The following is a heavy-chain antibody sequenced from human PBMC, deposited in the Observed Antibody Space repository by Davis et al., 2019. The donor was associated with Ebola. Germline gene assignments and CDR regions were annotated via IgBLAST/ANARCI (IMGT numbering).Heavy chain of an antibody. CDR1: GGSFSGYY. V-gene: IGHV4-34*01. D-gene: IGHD1-26*01. J-gene: IGHJ6*02. Sequence: SETLSLTCAVYGGSFSGYYWSWIRQPPGKWLEWIGEINHSGSTNYNPSLKSRVTISVDTSKNQFSLKLRSVTAADTAVYYCARLYRKPYYYYYYGMDVWGQGTTVTVSS. CDR3: ARLYRKPYYYYYYGMDV. CDR2: INHSGST.